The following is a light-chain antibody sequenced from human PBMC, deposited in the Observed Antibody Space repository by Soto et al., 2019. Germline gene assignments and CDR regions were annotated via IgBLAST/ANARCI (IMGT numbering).Light chain of an antibody. CDR3: SSYAGGNNLV. J-gene: IGLJ3*02. Sequence: QSALTQPPSASGSPGQSVTISCTGTSSDVGGYDFVSWYQQHPGKVPKLMIYEVSKRPSGVPDRFSGSKSGSTASLTVSGLQAEDEADYYCSSYAGGNNLVFGGGTKVTVL. V-gene: IGLV2-8*01. CDR1: SSDVGGYDF. CDR2: EVS.